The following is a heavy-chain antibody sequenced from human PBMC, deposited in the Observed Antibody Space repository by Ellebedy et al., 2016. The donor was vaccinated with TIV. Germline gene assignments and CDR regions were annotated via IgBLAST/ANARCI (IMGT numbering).Heavy chain of an antibody. CDR3: AEGRSGWYYFDF. J-gene: IGHJ4*02. V-gene: IGHV4-34*01. Sequence: SETLSLTCTVSGGSISPYYWSWIRQPPGKGLEWIGEMNQSGNTNYNPSLKSRVTISVDTSKNQFSLRLSSVTAADTAVYYCAEGRSGWYYFDFWGQGTLVTVSS. D-gene: IGHD6-19*01. CDR1: GGSISPYY. CDR2: MNQSGNT.